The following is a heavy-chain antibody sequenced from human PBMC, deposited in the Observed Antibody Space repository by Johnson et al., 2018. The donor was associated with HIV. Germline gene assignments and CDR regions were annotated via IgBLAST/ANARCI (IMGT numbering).Heavy chain of an antibody. Sequence: EVQLVESGGGLVQPGGSLRLSCAASGFTFSSYAMHWVRQAPGKGLEYVSAISSNGGSTYYPNSVKGRFTISRDNSKNTLYLQMGSLRAEDMAVYYCARGGASGAFDIWGQGTMVTVSS. D-gene: IGHD1-26*01. CDR2: ISSNGGST. V-gene: IGHV3-64*01. CDR3: ARGGASGAFDI. CDR1: GFTFSSYA. J-gene: IGHJ3*02.